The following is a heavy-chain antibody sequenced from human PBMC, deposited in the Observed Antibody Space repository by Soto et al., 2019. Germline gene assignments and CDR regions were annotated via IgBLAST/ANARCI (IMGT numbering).Heavy chain of an antibody. CDR1: GYTLTELS. CDR2: FDPEDGET. V-gene: IGHV1-24*01. CDR3: ATFTKIRINQAFWI. D-gene: IGHD3-3*01. J-gene: IGHJ3*02. Sequence: ASLKFSCKVSGYTLTELSMHWVRQAPGKGLEWMGGFDPEDGETIYAQKFQGRVTMTEDTSTDTAYMELSSLRSEDTAVYYCATFTKIRINQAFWIWGQGTMVTVSS.